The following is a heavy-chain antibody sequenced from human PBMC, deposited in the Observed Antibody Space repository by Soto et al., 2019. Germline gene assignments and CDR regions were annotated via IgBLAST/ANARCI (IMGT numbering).Heavy chain of an antibody. V-gene: IGHV3-73*02. Sequence: EVQLVESGGGLVQPGGSLKLSCAASGFTFSGSAMHWVRQASGKGLEWVGRIRSKANSYATAYAASVKGRFTISRDESKNTAYLQMNSLKTEDTAVYYCTSSSTYYYDSSGYYDVDYWGQGTLVTVSS. CDR3: TSSSTYYYDSSGYYDVDY. J-gene: IGHJ4*02. CDR2: IRSKANSYAT. CDR1: GFTFSGSA. D-gene: IGHD3-22*01.